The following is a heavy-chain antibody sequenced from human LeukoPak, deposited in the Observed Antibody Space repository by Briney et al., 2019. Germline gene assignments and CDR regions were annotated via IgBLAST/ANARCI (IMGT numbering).Heavy chain of an antibody. CDR3: ARVSLEMATITRSWFDP. CDR2: IYHSGST. D-gene: IGHD5-24*01. CDR1: GYSISSGYY. V-gene: IGHV4-38-2*02. Sequence: SETLALNCTVSGYSISSGYYWGWIRQPPGKGLEWIGSIYHSGSTYYNPSLKSRVTISVDTSKNQFSLKLSSVTAADTAVYYCARVSLEMATITRSWFDPWGQGTLVTVSS. J-gene: IGHJ5*02.